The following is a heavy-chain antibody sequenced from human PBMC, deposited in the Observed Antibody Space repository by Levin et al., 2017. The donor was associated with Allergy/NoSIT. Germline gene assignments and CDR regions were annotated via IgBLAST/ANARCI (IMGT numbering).Heavy chain of an antibody. J-gene: IGHJ4*02. V-gene: IGHV2-70*01. CDR2: IDWDDEK. CDR1: GFSLTTSGMC. D-gene: IGHD4-17*01. Sequence: RLSGPTLVKPKQTLTLTCTFSGFSLTTSGMCVSWIRQPPGKALEWLAVIDWDDEKNYSTSLKTRLTISKDTSKNQVVLSMTNMDPVDTATYYCARSRYEDYATHFDYWGQGTLVTVSS. CDR3: ARSRYEDYATHFDY.